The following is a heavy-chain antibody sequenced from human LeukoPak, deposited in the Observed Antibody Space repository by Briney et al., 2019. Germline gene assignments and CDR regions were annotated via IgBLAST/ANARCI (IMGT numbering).Heavy chain of an antibody. CDR1: GGTFSSYA. V-gene: IGHV1-69*13. Sequence: ASVKVSCKASGGTFSSYAISWVRQATGQGLEWMGGIIPIFGTANYAQKFQGRVTITADESTSTAYMELSSLRSEDTAVYYCARDREGDFWSGYQPYYFDCWGQGTLVTVSS. J-gene: IGHJ4*02. CDR2: IIPIFGTA. D-gene: IGHD3-3*01. CDR3: ARDREGDFWSGYQPYYFDC.